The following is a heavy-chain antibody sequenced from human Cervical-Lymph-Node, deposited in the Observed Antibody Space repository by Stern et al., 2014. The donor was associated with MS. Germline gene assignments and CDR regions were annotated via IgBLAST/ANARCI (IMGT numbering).Heavy chain of an antibody. CDR2: ISPMFSTS. V-gene: IGHV1-69*06. CDR3: AGPQYAF. D-gene: IGHD2-2*01. Sequence: VQLVQSGPEVKKPGSSVKVSCKASGGTFIHYAITWVRQAPGQGPEWMGVISPMFSTSNYAQQVQGRVTINADKSTTTAYMEVNSLTSEDAAVYYCAGPQYAFWGQGTLVIVSS. J-gene: IGHJ4*02. CDR1: GGTFIHYA.